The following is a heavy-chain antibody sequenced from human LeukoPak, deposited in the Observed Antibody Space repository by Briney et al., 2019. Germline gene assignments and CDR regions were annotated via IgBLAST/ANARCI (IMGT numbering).Heavy chain of an antibody. Sequence: ASVKVSCKASGYTITSYDINWVRQATGQGPEWMGWMSPNSGNTGYAQKFQGRVTMTRSTSMSTAYMELSSLRSEDTAVYYCARGPPNWGYDYWGQGTLVTVSS. CDR3: ARGPPNWGYDY. J-gene: IGHJ4*02. D-gene: IGHD7-27*01. CDR2: MSPNSGNT. V-gene: IGHV1-8*01. CDR1: GYTITSYD.